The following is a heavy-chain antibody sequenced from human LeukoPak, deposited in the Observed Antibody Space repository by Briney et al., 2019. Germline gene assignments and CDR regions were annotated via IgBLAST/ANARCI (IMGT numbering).Heavy chain of an antibody. Sequence: ASVQVSCKTSGYIFAHNGISWVRQAPGQGPEWMGWISAYNGNTNYAQKLQGRVTMTTDTSTSTAYMELRSLRSDDTAVYYCASTHCGGDCWSDYWGQGTLVTVSS. CDR1: GYIFAHNG. J-gene: IGHJ4*02. D-gene: IGHD2-21*02. V-gene: IGHV1-18*01. CDR2: ISAYNGNT. CDR3: ASTHCGGDCWSDY.